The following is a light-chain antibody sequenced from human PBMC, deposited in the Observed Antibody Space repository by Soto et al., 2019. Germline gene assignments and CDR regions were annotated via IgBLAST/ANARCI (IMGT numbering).Light chain of an antibody. CDR1: SSDVGSSNG. CDR3: SSYTSISTYV. Sequence: QSVLTQPPSVSGSPGQSVAISCTGTSSDVGSSNGVSWYQQPPGTAPKLMIYDVSNRPSGVPDRFSGSKSGNTASLTISGLQAEDEADYYCSSYTSISTYVFGSVTKLTFL. V-gene: IGLV2-18*02. CDR2: DVS. J-gene: IGLJ1*01.